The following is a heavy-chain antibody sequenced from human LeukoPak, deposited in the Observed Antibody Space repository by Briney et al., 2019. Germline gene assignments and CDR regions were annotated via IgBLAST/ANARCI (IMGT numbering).Heavy chain of an antibody. CDR1: GGTFSSYA. CDR2: ISACNGNT. V-gene: IGHV1-18*01. D-gene: IGHD3-9*01. Sequence: ASMKVSCKASGGTFSSYAISWVRQAPGQGLEWMGGISACNGNTNYAQKLQGRVTMTTDTSTSTAYMELRSLRSDDTAVYYCAGDRYYDILTGYYLPPYYYGMDVWGQGTTVTVSS. CDR3: AGDRYYDILTGYYLPPYYYGMDV. J-gene: IGHJ6*02.